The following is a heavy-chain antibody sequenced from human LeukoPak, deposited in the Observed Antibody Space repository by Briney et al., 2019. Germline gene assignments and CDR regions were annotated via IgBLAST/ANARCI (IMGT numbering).Heavy chain of an antibody. V-gene: IGHV4-61*08. CDR1: GGSISSGGHY. CDR3: ARGGGYSYGKIDY. Sequence: KTSETLSLTCTVSGGSISSGGHYWSWIRQPPGKGLEWIGYIYYSGSTNYNPSLKSRVTISVDTSKNQFSLKLSSVTAADTAVYYCARGGGYSYGKIDYWGQGTLVTVSS. D-gene: IGHD5-18*01. J-gene: IGHJ4*02. CDR2: IYYSGST.